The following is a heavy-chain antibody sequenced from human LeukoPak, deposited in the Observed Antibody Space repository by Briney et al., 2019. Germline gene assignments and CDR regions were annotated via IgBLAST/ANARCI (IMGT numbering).Heavy chain of an antibody. D-gene: IGHD2-15*01. CDR2: ISSSGSTI. J-gene: IGHJ5*02. CDR3: ARGRGSCNWFDP. CDR1: GFTFSSYD. V-gene: IGHV3-11*04. Sequence: PGGSLRLSCAASGFTFSSYDMSWIRQAPGKGLEWVSSISSSGSTIYYAGSVKGRFTISRDNARNSLYLQMNSLRAEDTAVYYCARGRGSCNWFDPWGQGTLVTVSS.